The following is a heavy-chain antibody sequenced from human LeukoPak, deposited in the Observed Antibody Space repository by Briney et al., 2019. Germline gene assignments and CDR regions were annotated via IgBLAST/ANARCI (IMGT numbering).Heavy chain of an antibody. CDR1: GDSVSSNSAA. CDR2: TYYRSKWYN. D-gene: IGHD4-23*01. V-gene: IGHV6-1*01. CDR3: ARVGVDYSGNIIKYYFDY. Sequence: SQTLSLTCAISGDSVSSNSAAWNWIRQSPSRGLQWLGRTYYRSKWYNDYALSVKSRITINPDTSKNQFSLKLSPVIAADTAVYYCARVGVDYSGNIIKYYFDYWGQGTLVTVSS. J-gene: IGHJ4*02.